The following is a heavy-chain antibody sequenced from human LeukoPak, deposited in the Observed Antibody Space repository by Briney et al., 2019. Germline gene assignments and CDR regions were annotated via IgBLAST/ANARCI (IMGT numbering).Heavy chain of an antibody. D-gene: IGHD3-3*01. J-gene: IGHJ6*03. Sequence: LSLTCTVSGGSISSYYMSWIRQAPGKGLEWVSYISSSGSTIYYADSVKGRFTISRDNAKNSLYLQMNSLRAEDTAVYYCARGNYDFWSGSLYYYMDVWGKGTTVTVSS. V-gene: IGHV3-11*04. CDR3: ARGNYDFWSGSLYYYMDV. CDR1: GGSISSYY. CDR2: ISSSGSTI.